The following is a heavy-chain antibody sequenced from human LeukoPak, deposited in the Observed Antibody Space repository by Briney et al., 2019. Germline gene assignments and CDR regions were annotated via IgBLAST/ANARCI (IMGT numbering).Heavy chain of an antibody. J-gene: IGHJ6*02. CDR2: ISSSGRAI. CDR1: GFTLTTYE. CDR3: ARDPEVPAREDRGMDV. D-gene: IGHD6-25*01. Sequence: GGSLRLSCAASGFTLTTYEMNWVRQAPGKGLEWVSYISSSGRAIYYADSVKGRFTISRDKAKNSLYLQMNSLRAEDTAVYYGARDPEVPAREDRGMDVGGQRTTVTVSS. V-gene: IGHV3-48*03.